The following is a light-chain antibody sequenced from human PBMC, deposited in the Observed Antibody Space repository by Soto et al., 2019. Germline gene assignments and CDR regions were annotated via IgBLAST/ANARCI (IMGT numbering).Light chain of an antibody. CDR3: QQRPNWPLT. J-gene: IGKJ4*01. Sequence: EIVLTQSPATLSLSPVERATLSCRASQSISSHLVWYQQKLGQAPRLLIYDASNRATGIPARFSGSGSGTDFTLTISSLEPEDFAVYYCQQRPNWPLTFGGGTRVEIK. CDR1: QSISSH. V-gene: IGKV3-11*01. CDR2: DAS.